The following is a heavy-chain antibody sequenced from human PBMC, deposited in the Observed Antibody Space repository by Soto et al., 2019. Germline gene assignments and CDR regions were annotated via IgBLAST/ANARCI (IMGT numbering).Heavy chain of an antibody. D-gene: IGHD2-15*01. CDR3: VKESSNSAAYYYYHYGMDV. V-gene: IGHV3-23*01. J-gene: IGHJ6*02. CDR2: INGGGTT. CDR1: GFPFTSYV. Sequence: EVQLLESGGGLVQPGGSLRLSCAASGFPFTSYVINWVRQTPGRGLEWVSAINGGGTTYYTGSVRGRFTISRDNSMNTVFQAVGSLRAEDTAVYYCVKESSNSAAYYYYHYGMDVWCQGTTLTASS.